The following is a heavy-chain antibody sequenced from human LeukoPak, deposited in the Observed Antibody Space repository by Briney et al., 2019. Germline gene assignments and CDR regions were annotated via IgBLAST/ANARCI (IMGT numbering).Heavy chain of an antibody. CDR3: ARVRGDYYFDY. D-gene: IGHD3-16*01. Sequence: GGSLRLSCATSGFTFSRYWMSWVRQAPGEGLEWVANIKQEGSEKYYVDSVKGPFTISRDHAKNSLYLQMNSLRAEDTAVYHCARVRGDYYFDYWGQGTLVTVSS. J-gene: IGHJ4*02. CDR1: GFTFSRYW. V-gene: IGHV3-7*05. CDR2: IKQEGSEK.